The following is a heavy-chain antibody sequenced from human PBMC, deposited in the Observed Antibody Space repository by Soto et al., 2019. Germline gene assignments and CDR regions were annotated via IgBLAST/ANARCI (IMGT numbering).Heavy chain of an antibody. CDR3: ASDYGSGSYRFDY. D-gene: IGHD3-10*01. CDR2: IYHDGRT. V-gene: IGHV4-30-2*01. CDR1: GVSISSGDYS. Sequence: QLQLQESVSGLVTPSQTLSLTCAVSGVSISSGDYSWSWIRQPPGKGLEWIGYIYHDGRTLYNPSLKSRVTISLDRSKNQCSLKLSSVTAAAPAVYYCASDYGSGSYRFDYWGQGTLVTVSS. J-gene: IGHJ4*02.